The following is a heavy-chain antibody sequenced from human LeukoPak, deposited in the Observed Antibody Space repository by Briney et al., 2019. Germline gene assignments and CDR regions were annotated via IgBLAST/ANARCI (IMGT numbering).Heavy chain of an antibody. CDR3: TTTAGYNYGQY. Sequence: GGSLRLSCAASGLIVSNNYMNWVRQAPGRGLEWVSALYIGGNTYYADSVRGRFTISRDNSKNTLYLQMNSLRAEDTAIYYCTTTAGYNYGQYWGQGTLVTVSS. CDR1: GLIVSNNY. CDR2: LYIGGNT. D-gene: IGHD5-18*01. V-gene: IGHV3-53*01. J-gene: IGHJ4*02.